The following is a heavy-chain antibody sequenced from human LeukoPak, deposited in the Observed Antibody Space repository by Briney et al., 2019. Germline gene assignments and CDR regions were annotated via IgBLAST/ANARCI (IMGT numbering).Heavy chain of an antibody. V-gene: IGHV4-30-4*08. CDR1: GGSISSGDYY. D-gene: IGHD3-3*01. CDR2: IYYSGST. CDR3: ARKYHDFWSGPYYFDY. Sequence: SETLSLTCTVSGGSISSGDYYWSWIRQPPGKGLEWIGYIYYSGSTYYNPSLKSRVTISVDTSKNQFSLKLSSVTAADTAVYYCARKYHDFWSGPYYFDYWGQGTLVTVSS. J-gene: IGHJ4*02.